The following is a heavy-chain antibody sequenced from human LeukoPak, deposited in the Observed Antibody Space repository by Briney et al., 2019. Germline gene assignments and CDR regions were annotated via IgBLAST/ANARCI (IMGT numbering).Heavy chain of an antibody. J-gene: IGHJ4*02. CDR2: IFASGGST. CDR3: AKATTAIAAAGTGSHFDY. V-gene: IGHV3-23*01. D-gene: IGHD6-13*01. CDR1: GFTFSSYA. Sequence: GGSLRLSCAASGFTFSSYAMSWVRQAPGKGLEWVSAIFASGGSTYYADSVKGRFTISRDNSKNTLYLQMNSLRAEDTAVYYCAKATTAIAAAGTGSHFDYWGQGTLVTVSS.